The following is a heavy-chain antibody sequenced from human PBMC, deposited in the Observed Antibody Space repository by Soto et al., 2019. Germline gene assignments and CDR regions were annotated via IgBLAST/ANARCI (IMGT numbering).Heavy chain of an antibody. D-gene: IGHD3-22*01. Sequence: QVQLVQSGAEVKKPGSSVKVSCKASGGTFSSYAISWVRQAPGQGLEWMGGIIPIFGTANYAQKFQGRVTITADKSTCTAYMELSSLRSEDTAVYYCAKGGYYYDSSGYYGGMDVWGQGTTVTVSS. J-gene: IGHJ6*02. CDR2: IIPIFGTA. V-gene: IGHV1-69*06. CDR3: AKGGYYYDSSGYYGGMDV. CDR1: GGTFSSYA.